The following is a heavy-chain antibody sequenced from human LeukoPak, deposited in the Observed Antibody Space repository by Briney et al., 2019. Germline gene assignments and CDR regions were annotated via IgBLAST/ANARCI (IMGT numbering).Heavy chain of an antibody. Sequence: ASVKVSCKASGHTFTSYGISWVRQAPGQGLEWMGWISAYNGNTNYAQKLQGRVTMTTDTSTSTAYMELRSLRSDDTAVYYCARPEYCSSTSCYEMPFDYWGQGTLVTVSS. CDR1: GHTFTSYG. V-gene: IGHV1-18*01. CDR2: ISAYNGNT. J-gene: IGHJ4*02. CDR3: ARPEYCSSTSCYEMPFDY. D-gene: IGHD2-2*01.